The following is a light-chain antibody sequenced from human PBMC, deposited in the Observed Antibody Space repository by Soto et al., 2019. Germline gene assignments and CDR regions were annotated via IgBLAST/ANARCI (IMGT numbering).Light chain of an antibody. CDR3: QQYDGYSPQT. J-gene: IGKJ1*01. Sequence: DIQMTQSPSTLFASVGDRVTITCRASQSVRNWLAWYQQKPGRAPQLLIYDSSTLEPGVPSRFRGSGSGTEFTLTINGLQPDDFATYYSQQYDGYSPQTFGQGTKVDIK. V-gene: IGKV1-5*01. CDR1: QSVRNW. CDR2: DSS.